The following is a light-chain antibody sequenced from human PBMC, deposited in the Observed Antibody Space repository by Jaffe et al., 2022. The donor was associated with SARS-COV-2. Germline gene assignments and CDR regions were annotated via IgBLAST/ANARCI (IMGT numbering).Light chain of an antibody. J-gene: IGKJ4*01. CDR2: GVS. CDR1: QSVSSTY. V-gene: IGKV3-20*01. CDR3: QQYGGPPLT. Sequence: EIVLTQSPGTLSLSPGERATLSCRADQSVSSTYLAWYQHKPGQAPRLLISGVSSRATGIPDRFSGSGSGTDFTLSISRLEPEDFAVYYCQQYGGPPLTFGGGTKVEIK.